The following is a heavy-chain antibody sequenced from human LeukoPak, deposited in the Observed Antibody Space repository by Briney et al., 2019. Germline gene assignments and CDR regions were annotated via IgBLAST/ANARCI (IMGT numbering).Heavy chain of an antibody. CDR1: GYTLTELS. J-gene: IGHJ4*02. Sequence: ASVKVSCKVSGYTLTELSMHWVRQAPGKGLEWMGGFDPEDGETIYAQKFQGRVTMTEDTSTDTAYMELSSLRSEDTAVYYCATFGGYCSGGSCTPDALDFDYWGQGTLVTVSS. CDR2: FDPEDGET. CDR3: ATFGGYCSGGSCTPDALDFDY. D-gene: IGHD2-15*01. V-gene: IGHV1-24*01.